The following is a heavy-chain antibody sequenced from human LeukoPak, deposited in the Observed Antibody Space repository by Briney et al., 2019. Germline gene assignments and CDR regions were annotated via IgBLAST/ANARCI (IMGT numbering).Heavy chain of an antibody. J-gene: IGHJ6*03. V-gene: IGHV4-59*11. Sequence: SETLSLTCTVSGVSISSHHWSWIRQPPGKGLEWIGYFFYSGSTNYNPSLKSRVTISVDMSKNQFSLRLSSVAAADTAVYYCARTDNWNYYHYMDVWGKGTTVTVSS. CDR1: GVSISSHH. CDR2: FFYSGST. D-gene: IGHD1-20*01. CDR3: ARTDNWNYYHYMDV.